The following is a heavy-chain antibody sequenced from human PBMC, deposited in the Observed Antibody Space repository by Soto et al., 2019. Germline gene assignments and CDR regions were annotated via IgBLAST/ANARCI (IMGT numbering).Heavy chain of an antibody. D-gene: IGHD6-13*01. J-gene: IGHJ4*02. CDR3: AKDTLDSSSWYGGTRARLGYFDY. V-gene: IGHV3-23*01. CDR1: GFTFSSYA. CDR2: ISGSGGST. Sequence: EVQLLESGGGLVQPGGSLRLSCAASGFTFSSYAMSWVRQAPGKGLEWVSAISGSGGSTYYADSVKGRFTISRDNSKNTLYLQMNSLRAEDTAVYYCAKDTLDSSSWYGGTRARLGYFDYWGQGTLVTVSS.